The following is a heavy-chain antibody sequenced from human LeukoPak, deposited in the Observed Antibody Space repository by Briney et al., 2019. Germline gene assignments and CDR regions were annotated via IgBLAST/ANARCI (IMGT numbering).Heavy chain of an antibody. CDR1: GSTFSSYA. D-gene: IGHD2-2*01. CDR3: AKGPGEYCSSTSCYGDAFDI. Sequence: GGSLRLSCAASGSTFSSYAMSWVRQAPGKGLEWVSAISGSGGSTYYADSVKGRFTISRDNSKNTLYLQMNSLRAEDTAVYYCAKGPGEYCSSTSCYGDAFDIWGQGTMVTVSS. J-gene: IGHJ3*02. V-gene: IGHV3-23*01. CDR2: ISGSGGST.